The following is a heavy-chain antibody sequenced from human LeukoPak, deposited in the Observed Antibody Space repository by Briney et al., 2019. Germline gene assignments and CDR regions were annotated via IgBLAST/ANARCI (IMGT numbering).Heavy chain of an antibody. J-gene: IGHJ4*02. CDR2: ISASGSST. D-gene: IGHD3-3*01. V-gene: IGHV3-23*01. Sequence: GGSLRLSCAASGFTFTSYAMNWVRQAPGKGLEWVSFISASGSSTHYADSVKGRFTISRDNSNNTLYLQINSLRAEDTAAYYCAKGAQYDFWTGYTLEYVDVWGKGTLVTVSS. CDR1: GFTFTSYA. CDR3: AKGAQYDFWTGYTLEYVDV.